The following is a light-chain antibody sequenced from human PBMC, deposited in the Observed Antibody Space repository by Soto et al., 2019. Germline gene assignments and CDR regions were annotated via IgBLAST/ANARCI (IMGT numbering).Light chain of an antibody. CDR3: LQKDFYPFT. J-gene: IGKJ3*01. CDR2: AAS. CDR1: QGIRND. Sequence: IQMTQSPSSLSASVGDRVTITCRASQGIRNDLDWFQQKPGKAPKLLIYAASNLQSGVPARFSGSGSGTDFTLTISSLQPEDFATYYCLQKDFYPFTFGPGTKVDIK. V-gene: IGKV1-6*01.